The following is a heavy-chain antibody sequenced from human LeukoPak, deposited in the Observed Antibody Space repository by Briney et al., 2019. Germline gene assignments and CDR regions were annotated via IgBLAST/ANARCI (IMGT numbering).Heavy chain of an antibody. CDR1: GFTFSSYW. D-gene: IGHD5-24*01. CDR3: AKDGPPVRWLQPGAFDI. Sequence: GGSLRLSCAASGFTFSSYWMSWVRQAPGKGLEWVANIKQDGSEKYYVDSVKGRFTISRDNAKNSLYLQMNSLRTEDTALYYCAKDGPPVRWLQPGAFDIWGQGTMVTVSS. CDR2: IKQDGSEK. V-gene: IGHV3-7*03. J-gene: IGHJ3*02.